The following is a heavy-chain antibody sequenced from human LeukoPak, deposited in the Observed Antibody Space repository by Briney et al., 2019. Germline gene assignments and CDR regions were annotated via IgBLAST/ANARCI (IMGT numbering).Heavy chain of an antibody. CDR1: GYTFTSYG. V-gene: IGHV1-18*01. CDR3: AREEDSYPAAIFTSDY. J-gene: IGHJ4*02. Sequence: ASVKVSCKASGYTFTSYGISWVRQAPGQGLEWMGWISAYNGNTNYAQKLQGRVTMTTDTSTSTAYMELRSLRSDDTAVYYCAREEDSYPAAIFTSDYWGQGTLVTVSS. D-gene: IGHD2-2*02. CDR2: ISAYNGNT.